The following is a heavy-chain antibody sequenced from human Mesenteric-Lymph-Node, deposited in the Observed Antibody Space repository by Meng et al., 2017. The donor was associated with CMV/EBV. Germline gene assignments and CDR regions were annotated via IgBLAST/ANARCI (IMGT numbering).Heavy chain of an antibody. V-gene: IGHV4-61*01. CDR1: SGSLSSDNHY. CDR2: IYYSGST. CDR3: ARQSGSYPYYFDY. J-gene: IGHJ4*02. D-gene: IGHD1-26*01. Sequence: SETLSLTCSVSSGSLSSDNHYWSWIRQPPGKGLEWIGYIYYSGSTNYNPSLKSRVTISVDTSKNQFSLKLSSVTAADTAVYYCARQSGSYPYYFDYWGQGTLVTVSS.